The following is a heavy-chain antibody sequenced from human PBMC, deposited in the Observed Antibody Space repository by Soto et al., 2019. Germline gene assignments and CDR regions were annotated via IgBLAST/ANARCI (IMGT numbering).Heavy chain of an antibody. CDR1: GYPFTSYY. CDR3: AREMYTTRGSPFDY. V-gene: IGHV1-46*01. D-gene: IGHD3-16*01. J-gene: IGHJ4*02. Sequence: XSVKVSCKASGYPFTSYYVHWVRQAPGQGLEWMGFINPSSGSTSYAQKFQGRVTMTRDTSTSTVYMEVSSLRSEYTAVYYCAREMYTTRGSPFDYWGQRTLVTVSS. CDR2: INPSSGST.